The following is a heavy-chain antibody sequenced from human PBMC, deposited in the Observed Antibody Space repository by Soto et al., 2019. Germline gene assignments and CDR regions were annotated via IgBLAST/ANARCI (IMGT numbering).Heavy chain of an antibody. D-gene: IGHD6-13*01. CDR3: ARAKRASSWLLGGFDY. Sequence: PSETLSLTCTVSGGSISSYYWRWIRQPAGKGLEWIGRIYTSGSTNYNPSLKSRVTMSVDTSKNQFSLKLSSVTAADTAVYYCARAKRASSWLLGGFDYWGQGTLVTVSS. CDR1: GGSISSYY. V-gene: IGHV4-4*07. CDR2: IYTSGST. J-gene: IGHJ4*02.